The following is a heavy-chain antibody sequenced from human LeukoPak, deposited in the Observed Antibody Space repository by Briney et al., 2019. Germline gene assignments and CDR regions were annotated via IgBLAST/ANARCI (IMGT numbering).Heavy chain of an antibody. CDR1: GFTFGSYA. D-gene: IGHD2-8*01. CDR3: ARPHVGDIVPSLSYYYYGMDV. V-gene: IGHV3-30-3*01. J-gene: IGHJ6*02. CDR2: ISYDGSNK. Sequence: GGSLRLSCAASGFTFGSYAMHWVRQAPGKGLEWVAVISYDGSNKYYADSVKGRFTISRDNSKNTLYLQMNSLRAEDTAVYYCARPHVGDIVPSLSYYYYGMDVWGQGTTVTVSS.